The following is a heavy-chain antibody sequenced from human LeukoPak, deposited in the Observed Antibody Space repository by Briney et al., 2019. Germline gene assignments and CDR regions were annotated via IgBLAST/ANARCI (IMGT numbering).Heavy chain of an antibody. CDR1: GFTFSSYA. V-gene: IGHV3-30*04. CDR3: ARRWSFDY. Sequence: GGSLRLSCAASGFTFSSYAMHWVRQAPGKGLEWVAVISYDGSNKYYADSVKGRFTISRGNSKNTLYLQMNSLRAGDTAVYYCARRWSFDYWGQGTLVTVSS. J-gene: IGHJ4*02. CDR2: ISYDGSNK. D-gene: IGHD6-13*01.